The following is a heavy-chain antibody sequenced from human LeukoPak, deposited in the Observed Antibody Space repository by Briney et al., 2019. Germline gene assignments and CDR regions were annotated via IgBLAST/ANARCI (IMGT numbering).Heavy chain of an antibody. V-gene: IGHV3-74*01. CDR2: INDDRSSA. D-gene: IGHD2-2*03. Sequence: GGSLRLSCAASGFTFGNYWMHWVRQAPGKGLLWVSRINDDRSSANYADSVKGRFTISRDNAKNTVYLQMHSLRAEDTAVYYCVSGYCSSTTCYRGAYWGQGTLVTVSS. CDR1: GFTFGNYW. CDR3: VSGYCSSTTCYRGAY. J-gene: IGHJ4*02.